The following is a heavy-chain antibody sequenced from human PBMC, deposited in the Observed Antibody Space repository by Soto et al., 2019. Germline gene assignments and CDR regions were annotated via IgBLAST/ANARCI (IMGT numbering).Heavy chain of an antibody. CDR1: GYSFTRYG. Sequence: QVQLVQSRAEVKNPGASVKVSCKASGYSFTRYGIAWARQAPGQGLEWMGWINTYNGNTNYAQNLQGRVNLTTDTSTSTAYMERKSLRSNDTAIYYCAMVDVYVTPSPQDVWGQGTTVIVSS. CDR2: INTYNGNT. D-gene: IGHD3-16*01. CDR3: AMVDVYVTPSPQDV. J-gene: IGHJ6*02. V-gene: IGHV1-18*01.